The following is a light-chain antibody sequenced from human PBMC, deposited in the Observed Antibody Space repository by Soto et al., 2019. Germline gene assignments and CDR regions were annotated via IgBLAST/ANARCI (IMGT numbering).Light chain of an antibody. J-gene: IGKJ4*01. CDR1: QYIGRY. CDR3: QQTYRTPLT. CDR2: AAS. V-gene: IGKV1-39*01. Sequence: DIQMTQSPSSLSASVGDRVTITCRAGQYIGRYLNWYQQKPGKAPKPLIYAASSLHSGVPSRFSGSGSGTDFTLTISSLQHEDFETYSCQQTYRTPLTLGGGTKVDIK.